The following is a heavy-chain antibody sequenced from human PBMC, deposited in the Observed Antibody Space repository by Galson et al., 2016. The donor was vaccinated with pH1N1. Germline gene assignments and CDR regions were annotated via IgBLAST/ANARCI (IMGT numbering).Heavy chain of an antibody. CDR3: APGGDDYGGNPHWFDP. V-gene: IGHV1-69*04. CDR2: IVPITGVT. J-gene: IGHJ5*02. CDR1: GGTFSTYV. Sequence: SVKVSCKASGGTFSTYVIIWVRQAPGQGLEWMGRIVPITGVTNYAQKFQDRVTITADESTSTAYMELSSLRSEDTGVHYCAPGGDDYGGNPHWFDPWGQGTLVTVSS. D-gene: IGHD4-23*01.